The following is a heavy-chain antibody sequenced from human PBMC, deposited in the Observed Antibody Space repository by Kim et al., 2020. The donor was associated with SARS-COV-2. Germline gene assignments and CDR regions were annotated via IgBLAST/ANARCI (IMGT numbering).Heavy chain of an antibody. CDR2: ISADNGNT. D-gene: IGHD3-10*01. Sequence: ASVKVSCKASGYTFTSYGSSWVRQAPGQGLELVGWISADNGNTNYAQKFQVRVTMTTDTSTSTAYMELRSLKSDDTPVHCCARVVNYGSGYLNTYDYDYW. CDR3: ARVVNYGSGYLNTYDYDY. V-gene: IGHV1-18*01. CDR1: GYTFTSYG. J-gene: IGHJ4*01.